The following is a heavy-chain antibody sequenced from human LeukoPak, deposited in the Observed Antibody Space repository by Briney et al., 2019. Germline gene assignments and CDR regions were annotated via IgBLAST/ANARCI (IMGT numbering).Heavy chain of an antibody. CDR2: MYNSGST. D-gene: IGHD2-15*01. CDR1: GGSISGSY. CDR3: ARERTGSGFDY. J-gene: IGHJ4*02. V-gene: IGHV4-59*12. Sequence: SETLSLTCTVSGGSISGSYWSWIRQPPGKGLEWIAYMYNSGSTNYNPSLKSRVTISVDTSKNQFSLKLSSVTAADTAVYCCARERTGSGFDYWGQGTLVTVSS.